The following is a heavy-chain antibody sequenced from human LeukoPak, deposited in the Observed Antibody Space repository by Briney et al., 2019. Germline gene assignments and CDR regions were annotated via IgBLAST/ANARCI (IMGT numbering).Heavy chain of an antibody. J-gene: IGHJ4*02. CDR2: INWNGGST. CDR3: ARALGGSWYNSFDY. Sequence: GGSLRLSCAASGFTFDDYGMSWVRQAPGKGLELVSGINWNGGSTGYADSVKGRFTISRDNAKNSLYLEMNSLRAEDTAVYYCARALGGSWYNSFDYWGQGTLVTVSS. D-gene: IGHD6-13*01. V-gene: IGHV3-20*04. CDR1: GFTFDDYG.